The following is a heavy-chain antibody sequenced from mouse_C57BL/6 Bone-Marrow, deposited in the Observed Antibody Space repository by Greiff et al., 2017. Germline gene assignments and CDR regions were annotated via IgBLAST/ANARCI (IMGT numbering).Heavy chain of an antibody. D-gene: IGHD2-1*01. CDR2: ISYDGSN. Sequence: VQLKESGPGLVKPSQSLSLTCSVTGYSITSGYYWNWIRQFPGNKLEWMGYISYDGSNNYNPSLKNRISSTRDTSKNQFFLKLNSVTTEDTATYYCARGDLLPFAYWGQGTLVTVSA. CDR1: GYSITSGYY. J-gene: IGHJ3*01. CDR3: ARGDLLPFAY. V-gene: IGHV3-6*01.